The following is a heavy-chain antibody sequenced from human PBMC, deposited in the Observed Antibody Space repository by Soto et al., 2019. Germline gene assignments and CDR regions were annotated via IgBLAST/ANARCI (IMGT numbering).Heavy chain of an antibody. CDR1: GGTFSSYA. CDR2: IIPIFGTA. V-gene: IGHV1-69*13. Sequence: ASVKVSCKASGGTFSSYAISWVRQAPGQGLEWMGGIIPIFGTANYAQKFQGRVTITADESTSTAYMELSSLRSEDTAVYYCARLEPYYYYGMDVWGRGTTVTVSS. D-gene: IGHD1-1*01. J-gene: IGHJ6*02. CDR3: ARLEPYYYYGMDV.